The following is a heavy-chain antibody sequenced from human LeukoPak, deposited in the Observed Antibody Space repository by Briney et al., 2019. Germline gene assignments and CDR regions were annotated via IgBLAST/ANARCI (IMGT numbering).Heavy chain of an antibody. Sequence: ASVKVSCKASGGTFSSYAISWVRQAPGQGLEWMGRIIPIFGTANYAQKFQGRVTITTDESTSTAYMELSSLRSEDTAVYYCARSLLATVTTDGNWFDPWGQEPWSPSPQ. CDR2: IIPIFGTA. J-gene: IGHJ5*02. V-gene: IGHV1-69*05. D-gene: IGHD4-17*01. CDR3: ARSLLATVTTDGNWFDP. CDR1: GGTFSSYA.